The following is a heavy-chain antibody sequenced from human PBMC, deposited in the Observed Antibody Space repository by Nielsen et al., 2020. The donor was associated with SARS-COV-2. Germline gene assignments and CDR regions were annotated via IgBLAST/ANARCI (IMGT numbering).Heavy chain of an antibody. Sequence: VRQAPGKGLEWIGEIYHSGSTNYNPSLKSRVTISVDTSKNQFSLKLSSVTAADTAVYYCARVKYDILTGLFRDYYYYYMDVWGKGTTVTVSS. J-gene: IGHJ6*03. CDR2: IYHSGST. CDR3: ARVKYDILTGLFRDYYYYYMDV. D-gene: IGHD3-9*01. V-gene: IGHV4-4*02.